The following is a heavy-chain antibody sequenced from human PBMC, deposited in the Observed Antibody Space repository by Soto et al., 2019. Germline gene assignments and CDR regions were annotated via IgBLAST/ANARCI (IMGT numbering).Heavy chain of an antibody. CDR1: GFTFSSHA. Sequence: QVQLVESGGGVVQPGRSLRLSCAASGFTFSSHAMHWVRQAPGKGPEWVAVISYDGSNKYYADSVKGRFTISRDNSKNTLYLQMNSLRAEDTTVYYFARDGGQATNRRFDYWGQGTLVTVSS. V-gene: IGHV3-30-3*01. CDR2: ISYDGSNK. CDR3: ARDGGQATNRRFDY. D-gene: IGHD5-12*01. J-gene: IGHJ4*02.